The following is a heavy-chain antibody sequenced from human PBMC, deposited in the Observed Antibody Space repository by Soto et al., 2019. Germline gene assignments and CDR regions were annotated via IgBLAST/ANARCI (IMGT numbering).Heavy chain of an antibody. CDR3: ARDITMVRGVSDPPDY. J-gene: IGHJ4*02. D-gene: IGHD3-10*01. Sequence: PGGSLRLSCAASGFTFSNYWMHWVRQAPGKGLVWVSRINIDGSGTTYADSVKGRFTISRDNAKNTLYLQMNSLRAEDTAVYYCARDITMVRGVSDPPDYWGQGTLVTVSS. V-gene: IGHV3-74*03. CDR2: INIDGSGT. CDR1: GFTFSNYW.